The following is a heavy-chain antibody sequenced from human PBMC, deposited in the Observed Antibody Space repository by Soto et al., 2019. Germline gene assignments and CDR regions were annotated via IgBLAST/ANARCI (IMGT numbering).Heavy chain of an antibody. CDR1: AGTISSSSYY. J-gene: IGHJ6*01. D-gene: IGHD6-19*01. Sequence: SQTMPLTCTVSAGTISSSSYYWGWIRQHPGKRMKWLGSIYYSGSTYYNPSLKSRVTITVDTSKNQFSLKLSSVTAADTAVYYCASPSSGWYYYYYGMDVWGQGTTVSLSS. CDR3: ASPSSGWYYYYYGMDV. V-gene: IGHV4-39*01. CDR2: IYYSGST.